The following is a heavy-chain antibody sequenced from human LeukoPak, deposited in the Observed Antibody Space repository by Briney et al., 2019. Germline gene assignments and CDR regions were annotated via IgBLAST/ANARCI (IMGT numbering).Heavy chain of an antibody. V-gene: IGHV4-4*07. CDR3: ARGVYYGPGSYSDYYYYGMDV. CDR1: GGSISSYY. CDR2: IYTSGST. D-gene: IGHD3-10*01. Sequence: SETLSLTCTVSGGSISSYYWSWIRQPAGKGLEWIGRIYTSGSTNYNPSLKSRVTMSVDTSKNQFSLKLSSVTAADTAVYYCARGVYYGPGSYSDYYYYGMDVWGQGTTVTVSS. J-gene: IGHJ6*02.